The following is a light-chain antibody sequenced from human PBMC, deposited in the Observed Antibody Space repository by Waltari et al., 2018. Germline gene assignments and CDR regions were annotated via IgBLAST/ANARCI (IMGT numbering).Light chain of an antibody. CDR2: KDT. CDR1: TLPIQF. V-gene: IGLV3-25*03. J-gene: IGLJ2*01. Sequence: SSDLTQPPSVSVSPGQTAGISCSGDTLPIQFVQLYQQKAGQAPVLVMYKDTERPSGIPERFSGSTSGTIVTLTISGVQAEDEADYYCQSGDSSNTHVVFGGGTKLTVL. CDR3: QSGDSSNTHVV.